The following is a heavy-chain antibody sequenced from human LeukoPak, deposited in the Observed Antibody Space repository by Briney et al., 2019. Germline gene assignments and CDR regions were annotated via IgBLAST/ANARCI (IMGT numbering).Heavy chain of an antibody. CDR1: GFSFGTYW. CDR3: ARYDYGATDY. CDR2: IKSDGSTT. D-gene: IGHD4/OR15-4a*01. J-gene: IGHJ4*02. Sequence: PGGSLRLSCAASGFSFGTYWMHWVRQAPGKGLVWVSRIKSDGSTTNYADSVKGRFTISRDNAKNTLYLQMNSLRVEDTAVYYCARYDYGATDYWGQGTLVIVSS. V-gene: IGHV3-74*01.